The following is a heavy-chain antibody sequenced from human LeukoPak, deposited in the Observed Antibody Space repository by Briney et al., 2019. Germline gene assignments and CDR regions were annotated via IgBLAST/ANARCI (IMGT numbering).Heavy chain of an antibody. J-gene: IGHJ4*02. D-gene: IGHD6-19*01. V-gene: IGHV3-7*01. CDR1: GFSFSVYW. CDR2: IKQDGSEK. Sequence: GGSLRLSCAASGFSFSVYWMHWVRQAPGKGLEWVANIKQDGSEKYYVDSVKGRFTISRDNAKNSLYLQMNSLRAEDTAVYYCARETPDSSGWDWGQGTLVTVSS. CDR3: ARETPDSSGWD.